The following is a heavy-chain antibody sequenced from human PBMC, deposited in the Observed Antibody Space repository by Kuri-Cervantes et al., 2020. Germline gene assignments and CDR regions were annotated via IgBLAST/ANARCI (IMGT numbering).Heavy chain of an antibody. CDR1: GDSINYYY. J-gene: IGHJ5*02. D-gene: IGHD3-22*01. CDR2: IYNNGYT. Sequence: SETLSLTCTVSGDSINYYYWSWIRQPPGKGLEWIGYIYNNGYTNYNPSLKSRVTISVDTSKNQFSLKLSSVTAADTAVYYCAREIGGIVVDNWFDPWGQGTLVTVSS. V-gene: IGHV4-59*01. CDR3: AREIGGIVVDNWFDP.